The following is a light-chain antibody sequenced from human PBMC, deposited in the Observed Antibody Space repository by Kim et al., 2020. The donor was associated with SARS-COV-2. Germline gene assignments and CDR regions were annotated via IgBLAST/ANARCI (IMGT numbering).Light chain of an antibody. Sequence: PGERATLSCRASQSVTSNYLAWYQQKVGQARRLLIYAASSRATGIPDRFSGSGSGTDFTLTISRLEPEDFAVYSCHQYDSSPRTFGQGTKVDIK. CDR2: AAS. CDR1: QSVTSNY. CDR3: HQYDSSPRT. V-gene: IGKV3-20*01. J-gene: IGKJ1*01.